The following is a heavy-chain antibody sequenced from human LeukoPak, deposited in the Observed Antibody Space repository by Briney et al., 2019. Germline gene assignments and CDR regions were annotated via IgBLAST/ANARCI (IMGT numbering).Heavy chain of an antibody. Sequence: GASVKVSCKASGYTFTSYDINWVRQATGQGLEWMGYMNPNSGKTGYAQKFQGRVTMTTDTSKSTAYMELSSLRSEDTAVYYCARDSETATTAFDIWGQGTMVTVSS. D-gene: IGHD2-21*02. J-gene: IGHJ3*02. CDR3: ARDSETATTAFDI. CDR2: MNPNSGKT. CDR1: GYTFTSYD. V-gene: IGHV1-8*01.